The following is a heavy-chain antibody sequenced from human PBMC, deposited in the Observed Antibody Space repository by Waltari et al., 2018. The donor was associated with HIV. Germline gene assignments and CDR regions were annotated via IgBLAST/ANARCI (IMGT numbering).Heavy chain of an antibody. V-gene: IGHV1-69*01. Sequence: VQLVQSGAEVKKPGSSVKVSCKAVGGTLRSYAITRMRQAPGQGLEWLGGIIPIFGTSIYAQNFQGRVTITADESTSTAYMELSSLRSEDTAVYYCSRMNEVAVAGTGFDAFDIWGQGTKVTVSS. CDR3: SRMNEVAVAGTGFDAFDI. D-gene: IGHD6-19*01. J-gene: IGHJ3*02. CDR1: GGTLRSYA. CDR2: IIPIFGTS.